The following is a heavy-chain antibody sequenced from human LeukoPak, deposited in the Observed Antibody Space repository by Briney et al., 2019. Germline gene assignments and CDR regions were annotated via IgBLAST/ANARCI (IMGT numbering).Heavy chain of an antibody. J-gene: IGHJ6*02. Sequence: ASVKVSCKASGCTFTSYYMHWVRQALGQGLEWMGIINPSGGSTSYAQKFQGRVTMTRDTSTSTVYMELSSLRSEDTAVYYCARDLSSSSDYYYYYGMDVWGQGTTVTVSS. CDR3: ARDLSSSSDYYYYYGMDV. V-gene: IGHV1-46*01. D-gene: IGHD6-6*01. CDR1: GCTFTSYY. CDR2: INPSGGST.